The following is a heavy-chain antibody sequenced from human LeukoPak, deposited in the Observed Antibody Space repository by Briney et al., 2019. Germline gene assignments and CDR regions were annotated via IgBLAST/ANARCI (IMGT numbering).Heavy chain of an antibody. CDR2: IDPNSGGT. V-gene: IGHV1-2*02. CDR3: ARGPPYWSGYHRPYGMDV. D-gene: IGHD3-3*01. CDR1: GYTFTGYY. Sequence: AASVKVSCKASGYTFTGYYMHWLRQAPGQGLEWMGWIDPNSGGTNYAQKFQGRVTMTRDTSISTAYMELSRLRSDDTAVYYCARGPPYWSGYHRPYGMDVWGQGTTVTVSS. J-gene: IGHJ6*02.